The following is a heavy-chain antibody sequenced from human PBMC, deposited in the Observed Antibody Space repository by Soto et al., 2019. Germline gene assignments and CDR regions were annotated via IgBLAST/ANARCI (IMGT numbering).Heavy chain of an antibody. CDR3: GWGNIVATIGTGYYYGIDV. CDR2: IIPIFGTA. D-gene: IGHD5-12*01. Sequence: SVKVSCKASGGTFSSYAISWVRQAPGQGLEWMGGIIPIFGTANYEQKFQGRVTITADESTSTAYMELSSLRSEDTAVYYCGWGNIVATIGTGYYYGIDVWGQGTTITV. J-gene: IGHJ6*02. V-gene: IGHV1-69*13. CDR1: GGTFSSYA.